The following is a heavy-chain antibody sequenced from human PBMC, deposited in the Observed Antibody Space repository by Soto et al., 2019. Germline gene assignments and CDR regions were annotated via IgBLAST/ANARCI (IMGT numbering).Heavy chain of an antibody. V-gene: IGHV3-23*01. Sequence: GGSQRLSCAASGFSFSGYTMNWVRQAQGKGLEWISGINGGGGTTYYADSVKGRFTISRDDSKNILYLQMNSPRAEDTAIYYCAKDRHPDGIWTFDYWGRGTLVTVSS. D-gene: IGHD3-9*01. CDR3: AKDRHPDGIWTFDY. CDR2: INGGGGTT. CDR1: GFSFSGYT. J-gene: IGHJ4*02.